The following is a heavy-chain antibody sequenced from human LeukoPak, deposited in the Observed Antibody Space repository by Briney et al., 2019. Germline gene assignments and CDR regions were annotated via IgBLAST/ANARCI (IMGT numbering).Heavy chain of an antibody. CDR3: ARHTPGAAAGLGCYFDL. D-gene: IGHD6-13*01. Sequence: TSEALSLTCTVSGGSISSSSYYWGWIRQPPGKGLEWIGSIYYSGSTYYNPSLKSRVTISVDTSKNQFSLKLSSVTAADTAVYSCARHTPGAAAGLGCYFDLGGRAPLAPVPS. J-gene: IGHJ2*01. CDR1: GGSISSSSYY. CDR2: IYYSGST. V-gene: IGHV4-39*01.